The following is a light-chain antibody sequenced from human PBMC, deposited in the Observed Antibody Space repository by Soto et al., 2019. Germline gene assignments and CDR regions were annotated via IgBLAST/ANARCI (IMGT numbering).Light chain of an antibody. CDR3: ASYAGSRWYD. Sequence: SVLTQPASASGAIGQSVTISCFGSDIGSCNLVSLYQQLPGRAPKLLIVEATMRPSGLSDRFSGSKSASTASLTIFGLQAEDEGEYYSASYAGSRWYDVGRGTK. J-gene: IGLJ1*01. V-gene: IGLV2-23*01. CDR2: EAT. CDR1: SDIGSCNL.